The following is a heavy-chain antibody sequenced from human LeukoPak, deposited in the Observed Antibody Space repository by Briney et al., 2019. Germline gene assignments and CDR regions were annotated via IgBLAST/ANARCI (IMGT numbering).Heavy chain of an antibody. J-gene: IGHJ4*02. CDR1: GFTFSSYS. D-gene: IGHD3-10*01. CDR2: ISSSSSTI. V-gene: IGHV3-48*04. Sequence: GGSLRLSCAASGFTFSSYSMNWVRQAPGKGLEWVSYISSSSSTIYYADSVKGRFTISRDNAKNSLYLQMNSLRAEDTAVYYCARTGVVRGVSLWGQGTLVTVSS. CDR3: ARTGVVRGVSL.